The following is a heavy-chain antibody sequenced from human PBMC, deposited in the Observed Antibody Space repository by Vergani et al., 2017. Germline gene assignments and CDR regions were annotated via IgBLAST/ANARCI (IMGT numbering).Heavy chain of an antibody. CDR3: ARGEGYCIRTSCYFDY. CDR2: IWYVESNK. D-gene: IGHD2-2*01. Sequence: QVQLVESGGGVVQPGRSLRLSCAASGFTFSSSGMHWVRQAPGKGLEWVAIIWYVESNKYYADSVKGRFTISRDNSKNTLYLQMNSLRAEDTAVYYCARGEGYCIRTSCYFDYWGHGTLVTVSS. V-gene: IGHV3-33*01. J-gene: IGHJ4*01. CDR1: GFTFSSSG.